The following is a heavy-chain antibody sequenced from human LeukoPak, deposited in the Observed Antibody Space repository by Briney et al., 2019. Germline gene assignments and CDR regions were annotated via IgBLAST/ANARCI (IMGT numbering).Heavy chain of an antibody. V-gene: IGHV4-38-2*02. D-gene: IGHD6-13*01. J-gene: IGHJ4*02. CDR2: IYHSGST. Sequence: SETLSLTCTVSGYSISSGYYWGWIRQPPGKGLEWIGSIYHSGSTYYNPSLKSRVTISVDTSKNQLSLKLSSVTAADTAVYYCARMSSSWAVIDYWGQGTLVTVSS. CDR1: GYSISSGYY. CDR3: ARMSSSWAVIDY.